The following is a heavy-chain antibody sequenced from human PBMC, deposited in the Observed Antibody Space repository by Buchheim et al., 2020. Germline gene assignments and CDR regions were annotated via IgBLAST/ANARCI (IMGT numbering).Heavy chain of an antibody. CDR3: VRGHRWSFDY. CDR2: FKDDGSA. Sequence: EVQLVESGGGRVQPGGSLRLSCAVSGFTFRDFFIHWVRQVPGKGLIWVLRFKDDGSADYADSVRGRLTVSRDDAKSTSFLQLNNLTFEDTGVYYCVRGHRWSFDYWGQGAL. D-gene: IGHD3-3*01. J-gene: IGHJ4*02. CDR1: GFTFRDFF. V-gene: IGHV3-74*01.